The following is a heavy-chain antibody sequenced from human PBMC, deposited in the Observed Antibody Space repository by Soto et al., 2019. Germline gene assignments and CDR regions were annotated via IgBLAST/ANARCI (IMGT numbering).Heavy chain of an antibody. J-gene: IGHJ4*02. D-gene: IGHD5-18*01. Sequence: SETLSLTCTVSGGSISSGDYYWSWIRQPPGKGLEWIGYIYYSGSTYYNPSLKSRVTISVDTSKNQFSLKLSSVTAADTAVYYCAREEYTAMVTDLTIWGQGTLVTVSS. CDR1: GGSISSGDYY. V-gene: IGHV4-30-4*01. CDR2: IYYSGST. CDR3: AREEYTAMVTDLTI.